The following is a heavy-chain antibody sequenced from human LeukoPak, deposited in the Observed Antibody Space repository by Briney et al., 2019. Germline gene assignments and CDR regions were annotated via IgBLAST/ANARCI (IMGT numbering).Heavy chain of an antibody. CDR3: ARAGSYCSSTSCYYRY. D-gene: IGHD2-2*01. Sequence: EASVKVSCKASGGTFSSYAISWVRQAPGQGLEWTGRIIPILGIANYAQKFQGRVTITADKSTSTAYMELSSLRSEDTAVYYCARAGSYCSSTSCYYRYWGQGTLVTVSS. CDR2: IIPILGIA. CDR1: GGTFSSYA. V-gene: IGHV1-69*04. J-gene: IGHJ4*02.